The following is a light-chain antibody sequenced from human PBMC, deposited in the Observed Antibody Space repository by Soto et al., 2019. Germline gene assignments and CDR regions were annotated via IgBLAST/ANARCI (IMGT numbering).Light chain of an antibody. V-gene: IGLV2-14*01. J-gene: IGLJ1*01. Sequence: QSALTQPASVSGSPGQSITISCSGTSSDVGRYNFFSWYQQHPDKAPKLMIYDVTNRPSGVSNRFSGSKSGNTAALTSSGLQAEDEADYYCSSYTIISTYVFGTGTKLTVL. CDR3: SSYTIISTYV. CDR2: DVT. CDR1: SSDVGRYNF.